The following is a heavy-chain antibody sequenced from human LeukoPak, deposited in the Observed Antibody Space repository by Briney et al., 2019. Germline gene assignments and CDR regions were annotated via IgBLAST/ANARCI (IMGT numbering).Heavy chain of an antibody. D-gene: IGHD3-22*01. CDR2: INPNSGGT. CDR3: ARSLVGYYDSSGFSFDY. J-gene: IGHJ4*02. Sequence: ASVKVSCKASGYTFTGYYMHWVRQAPGQGLEWMGWINPNSGGTNYAQKFQGRVTMTRDTSISTAYMELSRLRSDDTAVYYCARSLVGYYDSSGFSFDYWGQGTLVTVSS. V-gene: IGHV1-2*02. CDR1: GYTFTGYY.